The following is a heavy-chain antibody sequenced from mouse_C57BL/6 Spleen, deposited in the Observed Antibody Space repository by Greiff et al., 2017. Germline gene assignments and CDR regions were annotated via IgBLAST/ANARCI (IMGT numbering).Heavy chain of an antibody. J-gene: IGHJ2*01. CDR3: TRRESSYDYDGYYFDY. V-gene: IGHV1-15*01. CDR2: IDPETGGT. Sequence: QVQLQQSGAELVRPGASVTLSCKASGYTFTDYEMHWVKQTPVHGLEWIGAIDPETGGTAYNQKFKGKAILTADKSSSTAYMELRSLTSEDAAVYYSTRRESSYDYDGYYFDYWGPGTTLTVSS. D-gene: IGHD2-4*01. CDR1: GYTFTDYE.